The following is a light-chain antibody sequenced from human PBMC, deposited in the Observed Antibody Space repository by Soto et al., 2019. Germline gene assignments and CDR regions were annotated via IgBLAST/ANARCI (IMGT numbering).Light chain of an antibody. CDR2: EVV. Sequence: QSVLTQPPSASGSPGQSVTISCTGTKNDIGVYDFVSWYQHHPGKAPRLIIYEVVQRPSGVPDRFSGSKSGNTASLTVSGLQAAYEADYFCKSYAGSNPYVFGSGTKVTVL. CDR3: KSYAGSNPYV. J-gene: IGLJ1*01. V-gene: IGLV2-8*01. CDR1: KNDIGVYDF.